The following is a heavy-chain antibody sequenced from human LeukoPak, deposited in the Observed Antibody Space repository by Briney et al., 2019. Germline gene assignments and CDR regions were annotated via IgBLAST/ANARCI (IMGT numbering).Heavy chain of an antibody. CDR1: GYTFTSYG. CDR2: ISAYNGNT. V-gene: IGHV1-18*01. Sequence: GASVKVSCKASGYTFTSYGISWVRQPPGQGLEWMGWISAYNGNTNYAQKLQGRVTMTTDTSTSTAYMELRSLRSDDTAVYYCAREPMVRGVIRSDYWGQGTLVTVSS. CDR3: AREPMVRGVIRSDY. J-gene: IGHJ4*02. D-gene: IGHD3-10*01.